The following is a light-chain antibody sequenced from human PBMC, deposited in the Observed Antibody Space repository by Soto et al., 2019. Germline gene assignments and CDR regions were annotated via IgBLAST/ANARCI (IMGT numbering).Light chain of an antibody. J-gene: IGLJ1*01. CDR1: SGDVGGYNF. Sequence: QSVLTQPASVSGAPGQSITISCPGTSGDVGGYNFVSWYQQFPGKAPKLMIYDVSNRPSGVSNRFSGSKSGNTASLTISGLQAEDESDYYCSSYTSSSTYVFGTGTKVTVL. CDR3: SSYTSSSTYV. CDR2: DVS. V-gene: IGLV2-14*01.